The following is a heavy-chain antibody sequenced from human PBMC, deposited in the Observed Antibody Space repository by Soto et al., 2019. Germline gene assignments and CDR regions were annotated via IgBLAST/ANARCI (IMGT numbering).Heavy chain of an antibody. CDR3: ARDPSIATAGGPLKWELNPLYDMDV. Sequence: GSLRLSCAASGFTFSSYGMHWVRQAPGKGLEWVAVIWYDGSNKYYADSVKGRFTISRDKSKKTLSLQMNSLRVEDTAVYYCARDPSIATAGGPLKWELNPLYDMDVWGQGTTVTVYS. D-gene: IGHD6-13*01. CDR1: GFTFSSYG. CDR2: IWYDGSNK. J-gene: IGHJ6*02. V-gene: IGHV3-33*01.